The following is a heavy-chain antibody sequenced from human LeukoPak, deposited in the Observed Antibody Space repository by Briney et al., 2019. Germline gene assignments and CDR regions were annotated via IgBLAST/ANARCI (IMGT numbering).Heavy chain of an antibody. Sequence: AGGSLRLSCEASGFTFSSYWMHWVRQVPGEGLVWVSRINSDGSSTSYADSVKGRFTISRDNAKNTLYLQMNSLRAEDTAVYYCAELTSMVEQYWGQGTLFTVSS. J-gene: IGHJ4*02. CDR1: GFTFSSYW. CDR3: AELTSMVEQY. D-gene: IGHD3-10*01. V-gene: IGHV3-74*01. CDR2: INSDGSST.